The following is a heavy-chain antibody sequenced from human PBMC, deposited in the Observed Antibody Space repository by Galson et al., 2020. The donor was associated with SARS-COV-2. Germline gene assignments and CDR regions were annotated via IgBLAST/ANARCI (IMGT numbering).Heavy chain of an antibody. Sequence: VSGPTLVKPTQTLTLTCTFSGFSLSTSGMCVSWIRQPPGKALEWLARIDWDDDKYYSTSLKTRLTISKDTSKNQVVLTMTNMDPVDTATYYCARIPRIAAADYYFDYWGQGTLVTVSS. V-gene: IGHV2-70*11. CDR2: IDWDDDK. CDR1: GFSLSTSGMC. CDR3: ARIPRIAAADYYFDY. J-gene: IGHJ4*02. D-gene: IGHD6-13*01.